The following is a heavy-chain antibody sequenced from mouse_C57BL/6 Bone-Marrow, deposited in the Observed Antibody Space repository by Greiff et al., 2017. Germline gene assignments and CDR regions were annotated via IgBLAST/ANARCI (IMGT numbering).Heavy chain of an antibody. CDR3: ARGAGSRYRFAY. CDR2: IYPGGGYT. J-gene: IGHJ3*01. V-gene: IGHV1-63*01. CDR1: GYTFTNYW. D-gene: IGHD1-1*01. Sequence: VQRVESGAELVRPGTSVKMSCKASGYTFTNYWIGWAKQRPGHGLEWSGDIYPGGGYTNYNEKFKGKATLTADKSSSTAYMQFSSLTSEDSAIYYCARGAGSRYRFAYWGQGTLVTVSA.